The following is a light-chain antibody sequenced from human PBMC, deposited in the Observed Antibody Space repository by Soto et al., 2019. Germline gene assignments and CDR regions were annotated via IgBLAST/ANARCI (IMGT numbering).Light chain of an antibody. J-gene: IGLJ1*01. CDR1: SRDVGIYNL. CDR2: EDT. CDR3: CSYAGSSTYV. V-gene: IGLV2-23*01. Sequence: QSVLTQPASVSGSPGQSITISCTGTSRDVGIYNLVSWYQLHPGKVPKLIIYEDTKRPSGISSRFSGSESGITAFLTISGLQAEDEADYYCCSYAGSSTYVFGTGTKVIVL.